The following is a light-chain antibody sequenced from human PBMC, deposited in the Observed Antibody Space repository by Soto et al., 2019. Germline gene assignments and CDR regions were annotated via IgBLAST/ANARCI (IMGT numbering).Light chain of an antibody. CDR1: QGIRTE. CDR2: GAS. J-gene: IGKJ1*01. V-gene: IGKV1-6*01. Sequence: AIQMTQSPSSLYASVGDRVTITCRASQGIRTELGWYQQKPGKAPKLLIYGASTLQSGVPSRFSGIGSGTDFTLTISSLQSDDFATYYCLQDNSYPRTFGQGTKVEIE. CDR3: LQDNSYPRT.